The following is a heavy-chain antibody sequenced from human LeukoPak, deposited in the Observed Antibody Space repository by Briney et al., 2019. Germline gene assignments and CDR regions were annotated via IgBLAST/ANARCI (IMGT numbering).Heavy chain of an antibody. CDR2: FDPEDGET. D-gene: IGHD2-15*01. V-gene: IGHV1-24*01. CDR1: GYTLTELS. J-gene: IGHJ4*02. CDR3: ATDPVGYCSSDSCYSVDY. Sequence: ASVKVSCKVSGYTLTELSIHWVRQAPGKGLEWMGGFDPEDGETIYAQKFQGRVTMTEDTSTDTAYLELSSLRSEDTAVYYCATDPVGYCSSDSCYSVDYWGQGTLVTVSS.